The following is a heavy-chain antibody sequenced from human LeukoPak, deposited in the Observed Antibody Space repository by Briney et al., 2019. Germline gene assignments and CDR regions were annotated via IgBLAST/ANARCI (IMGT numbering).Heavy chain of an antibody. CDR3: ARELDLVVPAATPPGFDY. J-gene: IGHJ4*02. CDR2: INPNSGGT. CDR1: GYTFTGYY. D-gene: IGHD2-2*02. Sequence: ASVKVSCKASGYTFTGYYMHLVRQAPGQGLEWMGWINPNSGGTNYAQKFQGRVTMTRDTSISTAYMELSRLRSDDTAVYYCARELDLVVPAATPPGFDYWGQGTLVTVSS. V-gene: IGHV1-2*02.